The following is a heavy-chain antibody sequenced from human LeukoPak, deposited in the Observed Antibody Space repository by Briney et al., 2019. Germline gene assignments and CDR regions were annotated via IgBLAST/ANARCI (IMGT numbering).Heavy chain of an antibody. CDR3: ARSREQPVGGDINWFDP. Sequence: SETLSLTCTVSGGSISSSSYYWGWIRQPPGKGLEWIESIYYSGSTYYNPSLKSRVTISVDTSKNQFSLKLSSVTAADTAVYYCARSREQPVGGDINWFDPWGQGTLVTVSS. J-gene: IGHJ5*02. CDR2: IYYSGST. CDR1: GGSISSSSYY. V-gene: IGHV4-39*01. D-gene: IGHD6-6*01.